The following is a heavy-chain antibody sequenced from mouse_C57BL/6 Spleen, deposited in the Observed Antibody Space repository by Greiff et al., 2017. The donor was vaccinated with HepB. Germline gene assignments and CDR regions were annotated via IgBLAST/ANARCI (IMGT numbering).Heavy chain of an antibody. CDR1: GYTFTSYW. D-gene: IGHD4-1*01. CDR2: IDPSDSAT. J-gene: IGHJ4*01. Sequence: QVQLQHPGAELVRPGSSVKLSCKASGYTFTSYWMHWVKQRPIQGLEWIGNIDPSDSATHYNQKFKDKATLTVDKSSSTAYMQLSSLTSEDSAVYYCARGDWVGAMDYWGQGTSVTVSS. V-gene: IGHV1-52*01. CDR3: ARGDWVGAMDY.